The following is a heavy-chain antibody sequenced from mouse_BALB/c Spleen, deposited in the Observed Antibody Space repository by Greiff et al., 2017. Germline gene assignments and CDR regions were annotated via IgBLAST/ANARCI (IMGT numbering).Heavy chain of an antibody. D-gene: IGHD1-1*01. J-gene: IGHJ2*01. CDR1: GFDFSRYW. CDR2: INPDSSTI. CDR3: ARESGIYYYGSSYVDY. V-gene: IGHV4-1*02. Sequence: EVKLLESGGGLVQPGGSLKLSCAASGFDFSRYWMSWVRQAPGKGLEWIGEINPDSSTINYTPSLKDKFIISRDNAKNTLYLQMSKVRSEDTALYYCARESGIYYYGSSYVDYWGQGTTLTVSS.